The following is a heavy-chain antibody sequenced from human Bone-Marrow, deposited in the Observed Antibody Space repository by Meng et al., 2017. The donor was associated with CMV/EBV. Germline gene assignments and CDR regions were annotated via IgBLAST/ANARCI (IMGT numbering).Heavy chain of an antibody. CDR1: GFTFSSYG. D-gene: IGHD2-15*01. J-gene: IGHJ6*02. V-gene: IGHV3-30*02. CDR3: AKEIRSVYYYYGMDV. Sequence: GESLKISCAASGFTFSSYGMHWVRQAPGKGLEWVAFIRYDGSNKYYADSVKGRFTISRDNSKKTLYLQMNSLRAEDTAVYYCAKEIRSVYYYYGMDVWGQGTTVTVSS. CDR2: IRYDGSNK.